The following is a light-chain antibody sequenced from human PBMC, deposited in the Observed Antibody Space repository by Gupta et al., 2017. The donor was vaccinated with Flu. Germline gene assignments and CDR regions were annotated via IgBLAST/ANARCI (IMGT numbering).Light chain of an antibody. Sequence: DIQMTQSPSSLSASVGDRVTITCRASQDIRTWLAWYQQKSEKAPKSLIYAASNLQSGVPSRSSGCASGTDFTLTISSLHPEDFATYYFQQNNSFPLTFGGGTKVEIK. CDR3: QQNNSFPLT. V-gene: IGKV1D-16*01. CDR1: QDIRTW. CDR2: AAS. J-gene: IGKJ4*01.